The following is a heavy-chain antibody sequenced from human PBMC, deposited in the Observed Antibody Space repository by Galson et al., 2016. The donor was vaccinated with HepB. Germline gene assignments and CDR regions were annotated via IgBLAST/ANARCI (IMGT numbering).Heavy chain of an antibody. CDR2: ISYDGGNK. CDR1: EFSFNNYG. J-gene: IGHJ3*02. V-gene: IGHV3-30*18. Sequence: SLRLSCAASEFSFNNYGMHWVRQAPGKGLEWVAVISYDGGNKYYADSVKGRFTISRDNSKNTLFLQMNSLRTEDTAVYCCAKLPGAAAATSDPFDIWGQGTMVTVS. D-gene: IGHD6-13*01. CDR3: AKLPGAAAATSDPFDI.